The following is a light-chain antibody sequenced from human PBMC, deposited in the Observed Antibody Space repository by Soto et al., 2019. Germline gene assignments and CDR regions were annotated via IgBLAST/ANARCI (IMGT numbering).Light chain of an antibody. CDR1: QSVSSYY. CDR3: QQCGSTPWT. Sequence: EIVLTQSPGTLSLSPGERATLSCRASQSVSSYYLAWYQQKPGQAPRLLIYAASSRATGIPDRFSGGGSGTDVTLTISRLEPEDFAVYYCQQCGSTPWTFGQATKVEIK. CDR2: AAS. J-gene: IGKJ1*01. V-gene: IGKV3-20*01.